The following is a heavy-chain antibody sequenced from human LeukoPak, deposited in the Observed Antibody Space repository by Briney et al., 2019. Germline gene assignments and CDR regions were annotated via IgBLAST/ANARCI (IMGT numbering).Heavy chain of an antibody. CDR2: INHSGST. CDR3: ARTRIAAAKILDY. Sequence: ASETLSLTCAVYGGSFSGYYWSWIRQPPGKGLEWIGEINHSGSTNYNPSLKSRVTISVDTSKNQFSLKLSSVTAADTAVYYCARTRIAAAKILDYWGQGTLVTVSS. J-gene: IGHJ4*02. D-gene: IGHD6-13*01. V-gene: IGHV4-34*01. CDR1: GGSFSGYY.